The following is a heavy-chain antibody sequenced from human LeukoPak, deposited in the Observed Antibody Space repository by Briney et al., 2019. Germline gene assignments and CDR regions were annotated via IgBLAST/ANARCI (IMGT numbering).Heavy chain of an antibody. D-gene: IGHD6-19*01. V-gene: IGHV3-21*01. Sequence: GGSLRLSCAASGFTFSSYSMNWVRQAPGKGLEWVSSISSSSSYIYYADSVKGRFTISRDNAKNSLYLQMNSLRAEDTAVYYCARGQGDSSGWYQGIDYWGQGTLVTVSS. CDR2: ISSSSSYI. J-gene: IGHJ4*02. CDR1: GFTFSSYS. CDR3: ARGQGDSSGWYQGIDY.